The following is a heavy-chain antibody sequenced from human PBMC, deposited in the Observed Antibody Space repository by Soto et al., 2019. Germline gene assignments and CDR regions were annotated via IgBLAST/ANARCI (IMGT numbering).Heavy chain of an antibody. CDR1: GYTFTSYG. D-gene: IGHD3-10*01. Sequence: ASVKVSRKASGYTFTSYGISWVRQAPGQGIEWMGWISAYNGNTNYAQKLQGRVTMTTDTSTNTAYMELRSLRSDDTAVYYCARDRTMVRGVIKAFDIWGQGTMVTVSS. CDR3: ARDRTMVRGVIKAFDI. V-gene: IGHV1-18*01. J-gene: IGHJ3*02. CDR2: ISAYNGNT.